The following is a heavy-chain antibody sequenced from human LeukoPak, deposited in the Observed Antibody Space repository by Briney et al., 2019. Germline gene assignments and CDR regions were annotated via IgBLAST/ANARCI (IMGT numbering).Heavy chain of an antibody. CDR1: GYTFTSYD. Sequence: ASVKVSCKASGYTFTSYDINWVRQATGQGLEWMGWMNPNSGNTGYAQKFQGRVTMTRDTSISTAYMELSSLRSEDTAVYYCARDPKPTYYYDSSGYTLHAFDIWGQGTMVTVSS. CDR3: ARDPKPTYYYDSSGYTLHAFDI. J-gene: IGHJ3*02. V-gene: IGHV1-8*01. D-gene: IGHD3-22*01. CDR2: MNPNSGNT.